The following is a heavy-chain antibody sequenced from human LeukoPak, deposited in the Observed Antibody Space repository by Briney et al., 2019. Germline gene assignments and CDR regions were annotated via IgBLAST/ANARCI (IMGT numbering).Heavy chain of an antibody. V-gene: IGHV3-23*01. CDR2: FSGSGGST. CDR3: AKGARIPAAGIDY. CDR1: GFTFSSQA. D-gene: IGHD6-13*01. Sequence: GGSLRLSCGASGFTFSSQAMSWVRQAPGKGLEWVSAFSGSGGSTYYADSVKGRFTISRDNFKDTLYLQMNSLRADDTAVYYCAKGARIPAAGIDYWGQGTLVTVSS. J-gene: IGHJ4*02.